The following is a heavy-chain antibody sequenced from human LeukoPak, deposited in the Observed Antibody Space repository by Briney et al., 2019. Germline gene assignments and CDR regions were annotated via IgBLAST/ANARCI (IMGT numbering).Heavy chain of an antibody. Sequence: SVKVSCKASGGTFSSYAISWVRQAPGQGLEWMGRIIPILGIANYAQKFQGRVTITADKSTSTAYMELSSLRSEDTAVYYCARIMMGSNYFDHWGQGTLVTVSS. D-gene: IGHD2-8*01. CDR2: IIPILGIA. J-gene: IGHJ4*02. V-gene: IGHV1-69*04. CDR1: GGTFSSYA. CDR3: ARIMMGSNYFDH.